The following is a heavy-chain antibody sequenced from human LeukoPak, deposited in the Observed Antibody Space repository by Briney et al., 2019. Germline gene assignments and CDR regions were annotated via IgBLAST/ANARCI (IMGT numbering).Heavy chain of an antibody. J-gene: IGHJ6*02. CDR1: GGSFSGYY. Sequence: SETLSLTCAVYGGSFSGYYWSWIRQPPGKGLEWIGEINHSGSTNYSPSLKSRVTISVDTSKNQFSLKLSSVTAADTAVYYCARGPHSYYYYGMDVWGQGTTVTVSS. CDR3: ARGPHSYYYYGMDV. CDR2: INHSGST. V-gene: IGHV4-34*01.